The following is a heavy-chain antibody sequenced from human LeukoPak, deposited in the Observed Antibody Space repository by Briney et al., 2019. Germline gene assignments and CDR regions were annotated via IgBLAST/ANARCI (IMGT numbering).Heavy chain of an antibody. CDR3: ARHVDQGYYGSGSPLDY. D-gene: IGHD3-10*01. J-gene: IGHJ4*02. CDR2: IYPGDSDT. Sequence: GESLKISCKGSGYRFTSYWIGWVRQMPGKGPEWMGIIYPGDSDTRYSPSFQGQVTISADKSISTAYLQWSSLKASDTAMYYCARHVDQGYYGSGSPLDYWGQGTLVTVSS. CDR1: GYRFTSYW. V-gene: IGHV5-51*01.